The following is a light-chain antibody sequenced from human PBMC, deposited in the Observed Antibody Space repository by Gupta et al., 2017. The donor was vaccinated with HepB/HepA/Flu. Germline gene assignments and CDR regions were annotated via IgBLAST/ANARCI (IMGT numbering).Light chain of an antibody. V-gene: IGLV2-14*03. CDR3: SSSTSSNTPV. J-gene: IGLJ3*02. CDR1: SSDIGAYNF. CDR2: DVI. Sequence: SALTQPASASGSPGQSTTTPCTGTSSDIGAYNFVSWYQQHPGKAPKLMIYDVIYRPSGVSNRFSGAKSGNTASLTISGLQAEDEADYYCSSSTSSNTPVFGGGTKLTVL.